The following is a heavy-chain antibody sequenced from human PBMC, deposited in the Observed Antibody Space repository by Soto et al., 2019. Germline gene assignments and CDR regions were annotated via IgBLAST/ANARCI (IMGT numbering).Heavy chain of an antibody. CDR3: ARDSGPYDSSGYYSLDY. CDR1: GFTFSDYY. CDR2: ISSSSSYT. D-gene: IGHD3-22*01. Sequence: GGSLRLSCAASGFTFSDYYMSWIRQAPGKGLEWVSYISSSSSYTNYADSVKGRFTIPRDNAKNSLYLQMNSLRAEDTAVYYCARDSGPYDSSGYYSLDYWGQGTLVTVSS. J-gene: IGHJ4*02. V-gene: IGHV3-11*06.